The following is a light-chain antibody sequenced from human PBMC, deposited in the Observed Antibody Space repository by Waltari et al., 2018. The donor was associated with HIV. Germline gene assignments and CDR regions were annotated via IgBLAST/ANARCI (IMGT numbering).Light chain of an antibody. J-gene: IGLJ3*02. CDR1: TSDIGEYNY. CDR3: SSYTNKYTWV. Sequence: QSALTQPASVSGSPGQSITISCTGTTSDIGEYNYVSWFQHHPADAPKLIIFEVSNRPSGVSTRFSGSKSGNTASLTVSGLQPEDEADYYCSSYTNKYTWVFGGGTKLTVL. CDR2: EVS. V-gene: IGLV2-14*01.